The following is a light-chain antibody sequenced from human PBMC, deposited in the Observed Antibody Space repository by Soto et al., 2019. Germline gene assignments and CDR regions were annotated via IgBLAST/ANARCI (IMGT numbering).Light chain of an antibody. CDR2: GNS. CDR1: SSNIGAGYD. V-gene: IGLV1-40*01. J-gene: IGLJ1*01. Sequence: QSVLTQPPSVSGAPGQRVTISCTGSSSNIGAGYDVHWYQQLPGTAPKLLIYGNSNRPSGVPDRFSGSKSGTSASLAITGLQAEDEADYYCQSYDSSLSGSNVFELGPSSPS. CDR3: QSYDSSLSGSNV.